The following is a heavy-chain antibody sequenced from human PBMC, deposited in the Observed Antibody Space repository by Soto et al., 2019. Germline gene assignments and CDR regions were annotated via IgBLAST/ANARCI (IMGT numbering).Heavy chain of an antibody. D-gene: IGHD2-21*01. J-gene: IGHJ4*02. Sequence: EVRLVESGGGLVQPGGSLRLSCAASGFTFSSYWMHWVRQAPGEGLVWVSRINTDGSTRSYADSVKGRFTISRDNAKNTLFLQMNSLRPEDTAVYYCARVAYGAYHFDYWGQGTLVT. V-gene: IGHV3-74*01. CDR3: ARVAYGAYHFDY. CDR2: INTDGSTR. CDR1: GFTFSSYW.